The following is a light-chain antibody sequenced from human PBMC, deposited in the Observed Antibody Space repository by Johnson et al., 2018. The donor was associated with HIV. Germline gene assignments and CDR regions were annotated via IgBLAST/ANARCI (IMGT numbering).Light chain of an antibody. CDR1: SSNIGNNY. V-gene: IGLV1-51*02. J-gene: IGLJ1*01. CDR3: ATWDSSLSAPYV. Sequence: QSVLTQPPSVSAAPGQKVTISCSGSSSNIGNNYVSWYQQLPGTAPKLLIYENNKRPSGIPDRFSGSKSGTAATLGITGLQTGDEADYYCATWDSSLSAPYVFGTGTTVTVL. CDR2: ENN.